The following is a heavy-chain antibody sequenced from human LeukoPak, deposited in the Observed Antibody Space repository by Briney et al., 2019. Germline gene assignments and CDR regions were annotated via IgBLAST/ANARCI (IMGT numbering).Heavy chain of an antibody. CDR3: AGSATYYYDSSGYYLFDY. Sequence: SVKVSCKASGGTFSSYAISWVRQAPGQGLEWMGGIIPIFGTANYAQKFQGRVTITADESTSTAYMELSSLRSEDTAVYYCAGSATYYYDSSGYYLFDYWGQGTLVTVSS. CDR2: IIPIFGTA. J-gene: IGHJ4*02. V-gene: IGHV1-69*01. CDR1: GGTFSSYA. D-gene: IGHD3-22*01.